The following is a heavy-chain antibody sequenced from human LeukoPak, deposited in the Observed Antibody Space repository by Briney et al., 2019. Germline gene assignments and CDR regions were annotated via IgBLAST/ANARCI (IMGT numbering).Heavy chain of an antibody. CDR1: GFSFSDYW. V-gene: IGHV3-7*01. CDR3: SRSLDY. CDR2: INQDGSEG. Sequence: PGGSLRLSCAASGFSFSDYWMDWVRQSPGKEMEWVANINQDGSEGYYADSVKGRFTISRDNAKNSLYLQMNKLRAEDTAVYYCSRSLDYWGQGALVTVSS. J-gene: IGHJ4*02.